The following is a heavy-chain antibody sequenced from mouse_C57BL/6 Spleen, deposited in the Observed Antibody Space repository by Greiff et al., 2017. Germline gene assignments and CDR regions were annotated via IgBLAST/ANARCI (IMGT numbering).Heavy chain of an antibody. Sequence: EVKLMESGEGLVKPGGSLKLSCAASGFTFSSYAMSWVRQTPEKRLEWVAYISSGGDYIYYADTVKGRFTISRDNARNTLYLQMSSLKSEDTAMYYCTRDLGYGRYAMDYWGQGTSVTVSS. J-gene: IGHJ4*01. CDR2: ISSGGDYI. CDR3: TRDLGYGRYAMDY. CDR1: GFTFSSYA. V-gene: IGHV5-9-1*02. D-gene: IGHD1-1*01.